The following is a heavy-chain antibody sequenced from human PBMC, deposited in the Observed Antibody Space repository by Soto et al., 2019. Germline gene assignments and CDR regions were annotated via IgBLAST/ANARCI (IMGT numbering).Heavy chain of an antibody. CDR3: VRDRGHPDSFDI. CDR2: INADGSTT. V-gene: IGHV3-74*01. CDR1: GFTFSPFW. J-gene: IGHJ3*02. Sequence: EVHLVESGGGLVQPGESLRLSCAASGFTFSPFWMHWVRQAPGKGLEWVSHINADGSTTLYADSVKGRFTISRDNAKNTLYLQMKSLRAEDTAVYYCVRDRGHPDSFDIWGQGTMVTVSS. D-gene: IGHD3-10*01.